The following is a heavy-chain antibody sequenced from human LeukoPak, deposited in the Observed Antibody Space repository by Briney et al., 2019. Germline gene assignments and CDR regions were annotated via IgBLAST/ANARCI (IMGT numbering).Heavy chain of an antibody. D-gene: IGHD3-10*01. CDR1: GFTFSSYA. V-gene: IGHV3-30*14. CDR3: VKGRMVRGVHDAFDI. Sequence: PGRSLRLSCAASGFTFSSYAMHWVRQAPGKGLEWVAVISYDGSNKYYADSVKGRFTNSRDNSKNTLYLQMSSLRAEDTAVYYCVKGRMVRGVHDAFDIWGQGTMVTVSS. CDR2: ISYDGSNK. J-gene: IGHJ3*02.